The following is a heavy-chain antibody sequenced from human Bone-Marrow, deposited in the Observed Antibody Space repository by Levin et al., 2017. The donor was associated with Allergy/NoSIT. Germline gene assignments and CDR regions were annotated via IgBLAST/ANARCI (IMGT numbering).Heavy chain of an antibody. V-gene: IGHV3-21*01. CDR3: AREAETNVWNWFDP. D-gene: IGHD2-8*01. CDR2: ISLRNNYV. CDR1: GFTFSSYN. Sequence: GESLKISCAASGFTFSSYNMNWLRRPPGKGLEWVASISLRNNYVYYGDSVKGRFTISRDNAKNSLFLQMNSLRVEDTAVYYCAREAETNVWNWFDPWGQETLVTVSS. J-gene: IGHJ5*02.